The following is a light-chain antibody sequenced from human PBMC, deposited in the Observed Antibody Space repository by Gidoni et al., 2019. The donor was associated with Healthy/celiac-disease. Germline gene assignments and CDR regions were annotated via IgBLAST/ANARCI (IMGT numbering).Light chain of an antibody. Sequence: EIVLTQSPATLSLCPGERATLSSRASQSVSSYLAWYQQKPGQAPRLLIYDASNRATGIPARFSGSGSGTDFTLTISSLEPEDFAVYYCQQRSNWGLTFGGGTKVEIK. V-gene: IGKV3-11*01. J-gene: IGKJ4*01. CDR3: QQRSNWGLT. CDR2: DAS. CDR1: QSVSSY.